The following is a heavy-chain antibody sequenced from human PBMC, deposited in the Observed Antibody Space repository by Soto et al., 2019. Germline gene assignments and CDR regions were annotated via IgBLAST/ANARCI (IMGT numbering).Heavy chain of an antibody. CDR3: ARAPPKGSWDDYYYYGMDV. Sequence: VDSGGALFRLGGSLSPPFAPSGLPLGSIARHWFGQAPGRGRGGGAVLSYDGSNKYYADSVKGRFTISRDNSKNTLYLQMNSLRAEDTAVYYCARAPPKGSWDDYYYYGMDVWGQGTTVTVSS. V-gene: IGHV3-30-3*01. CDR2: LSYDGSNK. CDR1: GLPLGSIA. J-gene: IGHJ6*02. D-gene: IGHD6-13*01.